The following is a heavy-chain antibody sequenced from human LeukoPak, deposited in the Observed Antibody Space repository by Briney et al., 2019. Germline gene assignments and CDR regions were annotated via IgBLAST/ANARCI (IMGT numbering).Heavy chain of an antibody. CDR2: INCNGGNT. CDR1: GFTFDDYG. Sequence: RTGGSLRLSCAASGFTFDDYGMNWVRQAPGKGLEWVSGINCNGGNTDYADSVKGRFTISRDNAKKSLYLQMNSLRAEDTALYYCARDNSNYFFDYWGQGTLVTVSS. D-gene: IGHD2/OR15-2a*01. V-gene: IGHV3-20*04. CDR3: ARDNSNYFFDY. J-gene: IGHJ4*02.